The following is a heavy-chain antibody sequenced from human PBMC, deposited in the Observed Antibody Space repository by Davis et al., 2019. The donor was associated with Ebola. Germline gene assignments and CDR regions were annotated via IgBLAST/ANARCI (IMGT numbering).Heavy chain of an antibody. CDR1: GGSISSHY. CDR3: ARDRLGAGYYGMDV. Sequence: PSETLSLTCTVSGGSISSHYWSWIRQHPGKGLEWIGYIYYSGTTYYNPSLKSRVTISVDTSKNQFSLNLRSVTAADTAVYYCARDRLGAGYYGMDVWGQGTTVTVSS. V-gene: IGHV4-59*11. CDR2: IYYSGTT. D-gene: IGHD1-26*01. J-gene: IGHJ6*02.